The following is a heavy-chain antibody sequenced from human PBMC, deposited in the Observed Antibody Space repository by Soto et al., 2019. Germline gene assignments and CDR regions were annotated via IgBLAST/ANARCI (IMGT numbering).Heavy chain of an antibody. CDR2: TNTYNDNK. Sequence: QVQLVQSGAEVKKPGASVKVSCKTSGYTFINYGISWVRQAPGLGLEWMGWTNTYNDNKNYPQKLQGRVTMTTDTATGTAYMELRSLRSDDPAVYYCARDPLPPLFDSWGQGTLVTVSS. CDR1: GYTFINYG. CDR3: ARDPLPPLFDS. V-gene: IGHV1-18*01. J-gene: IGHJ4*02.